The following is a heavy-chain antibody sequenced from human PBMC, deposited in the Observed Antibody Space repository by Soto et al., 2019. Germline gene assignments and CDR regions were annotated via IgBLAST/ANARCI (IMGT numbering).Heavy chain of an antibody. CDR3: ARDQDSDFWGTADV. CDR1: GFTFSSYA. CDR2: ISYDGSNK. Sequence: QVQLVESGGGVVQPGRSLRLSCAASGFTFSSYAMHWVRQAPGKGLEWVAVISYDGSNKYYADSVKGRFTISRDNSKNTLYLQMNSLRAEDTAVYYCARDQDSDFWGTADVWGHGTTVTVSS. J-gene: IGHJ6*02. D-gene: IGHD3-3*01. V-gene: IGHV3-30-3*01.